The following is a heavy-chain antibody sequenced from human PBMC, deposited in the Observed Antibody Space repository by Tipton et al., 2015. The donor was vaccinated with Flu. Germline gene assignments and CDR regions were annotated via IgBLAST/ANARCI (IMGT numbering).Heavy chain of an antibody. D-gene: IGHD6-19*01. CDR1: GFTFDDYA. V-gene: IGHV3-9*01. CDR2: ISWNSGSI. CDR3: AKGSIAVADHFDY. J-gene: IGHJ4*02. Sequence: SLRLSCAASGFTFDDYAMHWVRQAPGKGLEWVSGISWNSGSIGYADSVKGRFTISRDNAKNSLYLQMNSLRAEDTALYYCAKGSIAVADHFDYWGQGTLVTVSS.